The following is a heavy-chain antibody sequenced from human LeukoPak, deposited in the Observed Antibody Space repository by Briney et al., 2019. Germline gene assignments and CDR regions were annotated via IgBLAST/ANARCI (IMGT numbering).Heavy chain of an antibody. J-gene: IGHJ5*02. Sequence: SETLSLTCTVSGGSIDSAAYSWSWIRQPPGKGLEWIGYIYYTGDTYHNPSLESRVIMSVDSSRDRFSLRLTSVTAADTAIYYCARDYRSSRLWRGFDPWGQGTLVTVSS. D-gene: IGHD6-13*01. V-gene: IGHV4-30-4*07. CDR3: ARDYRSSRLWRGFDP. CDR2: IYYTGDT. CDR1: GGSIDSAAYS.